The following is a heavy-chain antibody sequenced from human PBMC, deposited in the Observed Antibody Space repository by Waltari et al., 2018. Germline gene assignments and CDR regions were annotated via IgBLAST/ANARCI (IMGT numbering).Heavy chain of an antibody. V-gene: IGHV4-34*01. CDR3: ASAYAWGYYGMDV. J-gene: IGHJ6*02. CDR1: GGSFSGYY. CDR2: INHSGST. D-gene: IGHD3-16*01. Sequence: QVQLQQWGAGLLKPSEPLSLTCAVYGGSFSGYYWSWIRQPPGKGLEWIGEINHSGSTNYNPSLKSRVTISVDTSKNQFSRKLSSVTAADTAVYYCASAYAWGYYGMDVWGQGTTVTVSS.